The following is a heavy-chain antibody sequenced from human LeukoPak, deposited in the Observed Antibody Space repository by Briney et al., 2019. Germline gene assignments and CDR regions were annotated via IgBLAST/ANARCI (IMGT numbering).Heavy chain of an antibody. Sequence: SETLSLTCTVSGGSVSSYYWSWIRQPPGKGLEWIGYIYYSGSTNYNPSLKSRVTISVDTSKNQFSLKLSSVTAADTAVYYCARSRDGYNYAFDIWGQGTMVTVSS. CDR2: IYYSGST. CDR3: ARSRDGYNYAFDI. CDR1: GGSVSSYY. D-gene: IGHD5-24*01. V-gene: IGHV4-59*02. J-gene: IGHJ3*02.